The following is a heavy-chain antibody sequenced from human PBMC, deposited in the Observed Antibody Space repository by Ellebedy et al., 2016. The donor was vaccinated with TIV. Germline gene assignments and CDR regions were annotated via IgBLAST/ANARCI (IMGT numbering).Heavy chain of an antibody. J-gene: IGHJ4*02. V-gene: IGHV4-34*01. CDR1: GGSFSGYY. CDR2: INHSGST. D-gene: IGHD2-2*01. CDR3: ARWGSTSLIVDY. Sequence: MPSETLSLTCAVYGGSFSGYYWSWIRQPPGKGLEWIGEINHSGSTNYNPSLKSRVTISVDTSKNQFSLKLSSVTAADTAVYYCARWGSTSLIVDYWGQGTLVTVSS.